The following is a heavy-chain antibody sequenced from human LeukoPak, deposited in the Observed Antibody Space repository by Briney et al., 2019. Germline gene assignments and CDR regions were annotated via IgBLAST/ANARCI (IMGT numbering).Heavy chain of an antibody. CDR1: GFTFSGYA. Sequence: PGGSLRLSCAASGFTFSGYAMSWVRQAPGKGLEWVSTISGSGTATYYADSVKGRFTISRDNSKNTLYLQMNSLRAEDTAVYYCAKWEGSSGCAFDYWGQGTLVTVSS. V-gene: IGHV3-23*01. D-gene: IGHD3-22*01. CDR3: AKWEGSSGCAFDY. CDR2: ISGSGTAT. J-gene: IGHJ4*02.